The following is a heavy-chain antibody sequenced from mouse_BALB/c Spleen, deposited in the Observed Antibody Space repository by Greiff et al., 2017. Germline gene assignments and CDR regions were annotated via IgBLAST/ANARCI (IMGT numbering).Heavy chain of an antibody. CDR3: NAGLLPAFAY. J-gene: IGHJ3*01. CDR1: GFNIKDYY. V-gene: IGHV14-4*02. CDR2: IDPENGDT. Sequence: EVMLVESGAELVRSGASVKLSCTASGFNIKDYYMHWVKQRPEQGLEWIGWIDPENGDTEYAPKFQGKATMTADTSSNTAYLQLSSLTSEDTAVYYCNAGLLPAFAYWGQGTLVTVSA. D-gene: IGHD2-3*01.